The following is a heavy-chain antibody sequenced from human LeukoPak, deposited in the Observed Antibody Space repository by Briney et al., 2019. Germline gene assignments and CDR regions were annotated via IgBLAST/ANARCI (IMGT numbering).Heavy chain of an antibody. J-gene: IGHJ4*02. CDR1: GYTFTSYD. V-gene: IGHV1-8*01. D-gene: IGHD3-10*01. CDR2: MNPNSGNT. CDR3: ARVHIGDGSGSYPFPDFPFDY. Sequence: ASVKVSCKASGYTFTSYDINWVRQATGQGLEWMGWMNPNSGNTGYAQKFQGRVTMTRNTSISTAYMELSSLRSEDTAVYYCARVHIGDGSGSYPFPDFPFDYWGQGTLVTVSS.